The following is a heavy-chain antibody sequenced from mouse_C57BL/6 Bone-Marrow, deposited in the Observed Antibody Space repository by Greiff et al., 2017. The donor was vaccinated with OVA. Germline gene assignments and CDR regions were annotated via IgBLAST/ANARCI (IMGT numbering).Heavy chain of an antibody. J-gene: IGHJ3*01. V-gene: IGHV5-12*01. CDR2: ISTGGGST. CDR1: GFTFSDYY. D-gene: IGHD2-10*02. Sequence: EVKLVESGGGLVQPGGSLKLSCAASGFTFSDYYMYWVRQTPEQRLEWVAYISTGGGSTYYPDTVKGRFTISRDNAKNTLYLQMSRLKSEDTAMYYCARRGYEAWFAYWGQGTLVTVSA. CDR3: ARRGYEAWFAY.